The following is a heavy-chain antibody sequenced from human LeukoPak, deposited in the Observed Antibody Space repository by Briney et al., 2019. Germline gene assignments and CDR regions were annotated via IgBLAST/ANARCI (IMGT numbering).Heavy chain of an antibody. Sequence: SGTPCLTCAVSGGSFSGYYCSWVRQPPGKGLGWSGEINHSGSATYNTSLKSGVTISVETPKNQCSLKLSSLTAADTAVYYCARGASYSSGWLPKYFQHWGQGTLVTVSS. CDR3: ARGASYSSGWLPKYFQH. J-gene: IGHJ1*01. D-gene: IGHD6-19*01. CDR1: GGSFSGYY. V-gene: IGHV4-34*01. CDR2: INHSGSA.